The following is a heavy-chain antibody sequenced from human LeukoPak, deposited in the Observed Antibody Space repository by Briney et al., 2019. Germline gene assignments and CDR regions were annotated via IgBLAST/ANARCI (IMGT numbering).Heavy chain of an antibody. CDR1: GFTFSSYG. CDR2: IWYDGSNK. V-gene: IGHV3-30*19. Sequence: GGSLRLSCAASGFTFSSYGMHWVRQAPGKGLEWVAVIWYDGSNKHYADSVKGRFTISSDNSKNTLYLQMDSLRLEDTAVYYCGGAEDWGQGTLVTVSS. CDR3: GGAED. J-gene: IGHJ4*02.